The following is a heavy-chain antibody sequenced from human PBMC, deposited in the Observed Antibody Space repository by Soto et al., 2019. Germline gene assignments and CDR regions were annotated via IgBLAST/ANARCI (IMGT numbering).Heavy chain of an antibody. Sequence: PGGSLRLSCAASGFTFSSYAMSWVRQAPGKGLEWVSAISGSGGSTYYADSVKGRFTISRDNSKNTLYLQMNSLRAEDTAVYYCAKSNDFWSGYFPFDYWGQGTLVTVSS. CDR3: AKSNDFWSGYFPFDY. V-gene: IGHV3-23*01. CDR1: GFTFSSYA. CDR2: ISGSGGST. D-gene: IGHD3-3*01. J-gene: IGHJ4*02.